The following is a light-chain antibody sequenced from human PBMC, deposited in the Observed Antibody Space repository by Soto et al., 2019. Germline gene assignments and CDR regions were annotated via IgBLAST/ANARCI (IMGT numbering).Light chain of an antibody. CDR2: GAS. V-gene: IGKV1-39*01. J-gene: IGKJ1*01. CDR1: QSIATY. CDR3: QQSYNTPRT. Sequence: DIQMTQSPSSLSASVGDRVTITCRASQSIATYLNWYQQQPGKAPNLLIFGASSLHNGVPSRFSGSGSGTDFTLTISSLQPQDFATYYCQQSYNTPRTFGQGTKVEIK.